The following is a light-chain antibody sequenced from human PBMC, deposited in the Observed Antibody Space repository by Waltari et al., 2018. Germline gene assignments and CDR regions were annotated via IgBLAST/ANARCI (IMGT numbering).Light chain of an antibody. Sequence: QPVLTQPPSASRAPGQQFTISCSGSDSNIGSNSVNWYQQLPGAAPKLLIYGNDQRPSGVPARFSGSQSGTSASLAISGLQAEDEADYYCSAWDDSVSHVVFGGGTKLTVL. V-gene: IGLV1-44*01. CDR2: GND. J-gene: IGLJ2*01. CDR3: SAWDDSVSHVV. CDR1: DSNIGSNS.